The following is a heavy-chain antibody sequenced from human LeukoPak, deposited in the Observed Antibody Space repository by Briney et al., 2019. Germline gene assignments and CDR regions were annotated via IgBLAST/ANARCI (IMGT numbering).Heavy chain of an antibody. V-gene: IGHV1-18*01. D-gene: IGHD3-10*01. CDR2: ISAYNGNT. CDR3: ARVPRTRITMVRGSSTGWFDP. Sequence: ASVKVSCKASGYTFTSYGISWVRQAPGQGLEWMGWISAYNGNTNYAQKLQGRVTMTTDTSTSTAYMELRSLRSDDTAVYYCARVPRTRITMVRGSSTGWFDPWGQGTLVTVSS. CDR1: GYTFTSYG. J-gene: IGHJ5*02.